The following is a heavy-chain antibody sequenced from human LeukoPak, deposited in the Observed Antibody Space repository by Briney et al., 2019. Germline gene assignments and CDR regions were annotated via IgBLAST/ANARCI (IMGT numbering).Heavy chain of an antibody. CDR2: IYRGGTT. J-gene: IGHJ4*02. Sequence: GGSLRLSCAASGFNVSSNYMSWVCQAPGKGLEWVSVIYRGGTTYYAESVKGRFTISRDNSKNTLYLQMNSLRGEDTAVYFCVSEATYCGGDCYGYWGQGTLVTVSS. D-gene: IGHD2-21*02. CDR1: GFNVSSNY. CDR3: VSEATYCGGDCYGY. V-gene: IGHV3-53*01.